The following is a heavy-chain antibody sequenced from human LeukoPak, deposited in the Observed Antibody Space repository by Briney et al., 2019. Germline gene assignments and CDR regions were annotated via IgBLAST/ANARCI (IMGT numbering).Heavy chain of an antibody. CDR1: GGSVSSGTYY. J-gene: IGHJ6*02. V-gene: IGHV4-61*01. D-gene: IGHD1-1*01. CDR3: AREGTTRHNYYGMDV. Sequence: SETLSLTCTVSGGSVSSGTYYWSWIRQPPGKGLEWIGYIYYSGNTDHNPSLKSRVTISVDTSKNQFSLKLSSVTAADTAVYYCAREGTTRHNYYGMDVWGQGTTVTVSS. CDR2: IYYSGNT.